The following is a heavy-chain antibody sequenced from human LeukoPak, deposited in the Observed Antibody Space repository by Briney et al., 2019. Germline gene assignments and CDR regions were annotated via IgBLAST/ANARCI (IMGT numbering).Heavy chain of an antibody. J-gene: IGHJ4*02. CDR1: GFTFSSYW. Sequence: PGGSLRLSCAASGFTFSSYWMSWVRQAPGKGLEWVANIKQDGSEKYYVDSVKGRFTISRDNAKNSLYLQMSSLRAEDTAVYYCARAATVTTPYYFDYWGQGTLVTVSS. CDR2: IKQDGSEK. D-gene: IGHD4-17*01. V-gene: IGHV3-7*01. CDR3: ARAATVTTPYYFDY.